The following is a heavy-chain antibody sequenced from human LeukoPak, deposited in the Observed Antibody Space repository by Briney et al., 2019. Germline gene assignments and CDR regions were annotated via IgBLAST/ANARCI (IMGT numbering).Heavy chain of an antibody. CDR1: GFTFSSYG. CDR2: ISYDGSNK. J-gene: IGHJ4*02. Sequence: GGSLRLSCAASGFTFSSYGMHWVRQAPGKGLERVAVISYDGSNKYYADSVKGRFTISRDNSKNTLYLQMNSLRAEDTAVYYCAKDWEVGATTLVDYWGQGTLVTVSS. CDR3: AKDWEVGATTLVDY. V-gene: IGHV3-30*18. D-gene: IGHD1-26*01.